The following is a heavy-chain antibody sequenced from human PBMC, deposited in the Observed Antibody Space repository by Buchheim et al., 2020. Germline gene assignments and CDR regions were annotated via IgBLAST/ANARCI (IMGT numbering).Heavy chain of an antibody. V-gene: IGHV3-66*02. Sequence: VQLLQSGGGLVQPGGSLRLSCAASGFSASSLYVGWLRQAPGKGPEWVSLISSGGDTSSADSVKGRFAISRDDSENKVILQMSSLTPEDTAIYYCVTSVVRAMRGEYWGQGTL. D-gene: IGHD1-26*01. CDR1: GFSASSLY. J-gene: IGHJ4*02. CDR2: ISSGGDT. CDR3: VTSVVRAMRGEY.